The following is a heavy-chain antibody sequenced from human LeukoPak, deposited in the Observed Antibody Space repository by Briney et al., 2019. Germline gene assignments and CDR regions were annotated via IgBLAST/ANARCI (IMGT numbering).Heavy chain of an antibody. CDR3: ARGGAAAVTPGLSDY. Sequence: GGSLRLSCAASGFTFDKYWMHWVRQAPGKGLEWVANINRDGSEKYYVDSVKGRFTISRDNGKNSLYLQMNSLRAEDTAVYYCARGGAAAVTPGLSDYWGQGTLVTVSS. D-gene: IGHD6-13*01. CDR1: GFTFDKYW. V-gene: IGHV3-7*01. J-gene: IGHJ4*02. CDR2: INRDGSEK.